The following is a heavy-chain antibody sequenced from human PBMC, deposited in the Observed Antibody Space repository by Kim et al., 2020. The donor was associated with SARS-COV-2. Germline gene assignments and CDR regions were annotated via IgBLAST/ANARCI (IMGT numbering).Heavy chain of an antibody. J-gene: IGHJ4*02. CDR2: NQHGSVK. V-gene: IGHV3-7*03. Sequence: NQHGSVKMYVDSVKGRFTITRDNAKNSLYLQMNTLGAADTALYYCTTGTTYWGQGTLVTVSS. CDR3: TTGTTY.